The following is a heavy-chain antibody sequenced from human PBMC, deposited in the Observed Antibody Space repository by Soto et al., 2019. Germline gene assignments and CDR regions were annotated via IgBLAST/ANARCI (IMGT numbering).Heavy chain of an antibody. V-gene: IGHV3-23*01. D-gene: IGHD3-3*01. Sequence: QPGGSLRLSCAACGFTFSSYAMNWVRQAPGKGLEWVSAISGSGGRTYYADSVKGRFTISRDNSKNTLYLQMNSLRAEDTAVYYCAKDEIKEYDFWSGYYFGHYFDYWGQGTLVTVSS. CDR3: AKDEIKEYDFWSGYYFGHYFDY. CDR2: ISGSGGRT. CDR1: GFTFSSYA. J-gene: IGHJ4*02.